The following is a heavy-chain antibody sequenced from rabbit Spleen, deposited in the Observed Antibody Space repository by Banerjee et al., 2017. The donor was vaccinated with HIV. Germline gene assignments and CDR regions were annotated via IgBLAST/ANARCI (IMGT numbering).Heavy chain of an antibody. CDR1: GFSFSSSYW. J-gene: IGHJ4*01. D-gene: IGHD3-1*01. V-gene: IGHV1S40*01. CDR2: IYAGGSGTT. Sequence: QSLEESGGDLVKPGASLTLTCTASGFSFSSSYWVCWVRQAPGKGLEWIACIYAGGSGTTYYASWAKGRFTISRTSSTTVTLQMTSLTAADTATYFCASDIYGYGVFSLWGQGTLVTVS. CDR3: ASDIYGYGVFSL.